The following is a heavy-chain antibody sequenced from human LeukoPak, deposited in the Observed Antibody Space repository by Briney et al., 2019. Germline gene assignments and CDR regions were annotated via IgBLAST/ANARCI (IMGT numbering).Heavy chain of an antibody. CDR2: INHSGST. V-gene: IGHV4-34*01. Sequence: SETLSLTCAVYGGSFSGYYWSWIRQPPGKGLEWIGEINHSGSTNYNPSLKSRLTISLGTSKNQFSLNLTSVTAADSAVYYCARGTLTTMTNVLFDYWDQGSLVTVSS. CDR3: ARGTLTTMTNVLFDY. CDR1: GGSFSGYY. D-gene: IGHD4-17*01. J-gene: IGHJ4*02.